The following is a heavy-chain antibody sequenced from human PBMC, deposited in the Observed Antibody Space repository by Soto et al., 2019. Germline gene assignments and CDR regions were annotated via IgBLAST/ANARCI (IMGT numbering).Heavy chain of an antibody. CDR2: VHISGHS. Sequence: PSETLSHTCTLSGGSVRAPDWWNWVRQSPDKGLEWIAEVHISGHSNYNPSLRSRVSVSIDSSKNQFYLNVNSVTAADTAIYYCARVRRGCSANNGYFDPWGQGTQVTVS. J-gene: IGHJ5*01. CDR1: GGSVRAPDW. D-gene: IGHD6-25*01. CDR3: ARVRRGCSANNGYFDP. V-gene: IGHV4-4*02.